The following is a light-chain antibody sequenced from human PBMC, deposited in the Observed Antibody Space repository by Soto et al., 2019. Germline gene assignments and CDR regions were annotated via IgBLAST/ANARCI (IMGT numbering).Light chain of an antibody. Sequence: QSVLTRPPSASGSPGQSITISCTGTSSDVGASNYVSWYRQYPGTPPQLVISEVTKRPSGVPDRFSGSKSANTASLTVSGLQAEDEADYYCSSYSGPTTFYVFGTGTKVTVL. CDR1: SSDVGASNY. J-gene: IGLJ1*01. V-gene: IGLV2-8*01. CDR3: SSYSGPTTFYV. CDR2: EVT.